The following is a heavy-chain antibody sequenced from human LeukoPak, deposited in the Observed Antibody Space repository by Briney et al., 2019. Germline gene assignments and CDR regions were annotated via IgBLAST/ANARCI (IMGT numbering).Heavy chain of an antibody. CDR2: IRYDGSNK. D-gene: IGHD3-10*01. CDR3: AKDAPYYGSGSYSAY. J-gene: IGHJ4*02. Sequence: HTGGSLRLSCAASGFTFSSYGMHWVRQAPGKGLEGVAFIRYDGSNKYYADSVKGRFTISRDNSKNTLYLQMNSLRAEDTAVYYCAKDAPYYGSGSYSAYWGQGTLVTVSS. V-gene: IGHV3-30*02. CDR1: GFTFSSYG.